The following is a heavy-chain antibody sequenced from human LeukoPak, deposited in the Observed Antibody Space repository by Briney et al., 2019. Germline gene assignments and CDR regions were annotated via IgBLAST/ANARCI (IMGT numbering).Heavy chain of an antibody. CDR1: GGSISSSNYY. J-gene: IGHJ3*02. CDR3: ARVHYYDSSGYPFDAFDI. Sequence: PSETLSLTCTVSGGSISSSNYYWGWIRQPPGKGLEWIGNIYYSGSSYYNPSLKSRVTISVDTSKNQFSLKLSSVTAADTAVYYCARVHYYDSSGYPFDAFDIWGQGTMVTVSS. CDR2: IYYSGSS. V-gene: IGHV4-39*07. D-gene: IGHD3-22*01.